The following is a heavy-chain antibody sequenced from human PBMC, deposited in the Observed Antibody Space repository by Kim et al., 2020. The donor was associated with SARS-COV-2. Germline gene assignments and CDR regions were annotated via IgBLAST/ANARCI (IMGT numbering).Heavy chain of an antibody. CDR1: GYSFTSYW. CDR3: ARQGLGVVTAIPGGDY. D-gene: IGHD2-21*02. CDR2: IYPGDSDT. V-gene: IGHV5-51*01. J-gene: IGHJ4*02. Sequence: GESLKISCKGSGYSFTSYWIGWVRQMPGKGLEWMGIIYPGDSDTRYSPSFQGQVTISADKCISTAYLQWSSLKASDTAMYYCARQGLGVVTAIPGGDYWGQGTLVTVSS.